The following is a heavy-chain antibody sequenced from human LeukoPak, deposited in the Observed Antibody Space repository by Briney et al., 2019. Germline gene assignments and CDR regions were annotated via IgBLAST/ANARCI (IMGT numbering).Heavy chain of an antibody. CDR1: GFTFSNYW. J-gene: IGHJ5*02. CDR3: VRGSSGTVVRGVAWAWFDP. V-gene: IGHV3-7*05. CDR2: IKPDGSEK. D-gene: IGHD3-10*01. Sequence: PGGSLRLSCVASGFTFSNYWMTWVRQAPGKGLEWVANIKPDGSEKHFVDSVRGRFTISRDNAKDSLYLRMSSLRAEGTAVYYCVRGSSGTVVRGVAWAWFDPWGEGTLVTVSS.